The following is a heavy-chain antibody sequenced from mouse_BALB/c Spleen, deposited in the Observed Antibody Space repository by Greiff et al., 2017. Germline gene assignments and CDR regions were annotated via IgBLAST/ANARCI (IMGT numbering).Heavy chain of an antibody. CDR1: GFTFSSYA. CDR2: ISSGGST. D-gene: IGHD1-1*01. J-gene: IGHJ1*01. CDR3: ARGYYYGSSDVWYFDV. Sequence: EVKLVESGGGLVKPGGSLKLSCAASGFTFSSYAMSWVRQTPEKRLEWVASISSGGSTYYPDSVKGRFTISRDNARNILYLQMSSLRSEDTAMYYGARGYYYGSSDVWYFDVWGAGTTVTVSS. V-gene: IGHV5-6-5*01.